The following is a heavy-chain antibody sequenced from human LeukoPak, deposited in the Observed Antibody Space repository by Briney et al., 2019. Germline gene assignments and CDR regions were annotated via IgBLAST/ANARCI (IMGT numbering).Heavy chain of an antibody. D-gene: IGHD5-24*01. CDR1: GFTFSSYE. J-gene: IGHJ4*02. CDR2: IYSSGGNI. Sequence: QTGGSLRLSCAASGFTFSSYEMNWVRQAPGKGLEWVSYIYSSGGNIYYADSVKGRFTISRDNAKNSLYLQMNSLRVEDTAVYYCAREGADGYNVGFDYWGQGTVVTVSS. CDR3: AREGADGYNVGFDY. V-gene: IGHV3-48*03.